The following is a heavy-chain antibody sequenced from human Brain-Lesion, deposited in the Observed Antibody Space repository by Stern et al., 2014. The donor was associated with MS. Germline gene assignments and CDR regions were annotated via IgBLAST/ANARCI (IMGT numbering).Heavy chain of an antibody. CDR2: INPKSGGT. J-gene: IGHJ4*02. CDR3: ATYYYDSTGYNDF. D-gene: IGHD3-22*01. Sequence: QVQLVESGAEVKKPGASVKVSCKASGCTFTGYYMHWVRQSPGQGLEWSGWINPKSGGTNYAQKFQGWVTMTRDTSINTAYMELSRLRSYDTAVYYCATYYYDSTGYNDFWGQGTLVTVSS. V-gene: IGHV1-2*04. CDR1: GCTFTGYY.